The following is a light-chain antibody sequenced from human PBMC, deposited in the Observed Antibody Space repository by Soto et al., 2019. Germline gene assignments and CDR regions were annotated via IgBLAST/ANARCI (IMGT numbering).Light chain of an antibody. CDR3: QQYNSYPWT. CDR2: DAS. Sequence: DIQMTQSPATLSASVGDRVTITCRASQSLSGWLAWYQQKPGKAPKLLIYDASSLESGVPSRFSVSGSGTEFALTISSLQPDDFATYYCQQYNSYPWTFGQGTKVEIK. V-gene: IGKV1-5*01. J-gene: IGKJ1*01. CDR1: QSLSGW.